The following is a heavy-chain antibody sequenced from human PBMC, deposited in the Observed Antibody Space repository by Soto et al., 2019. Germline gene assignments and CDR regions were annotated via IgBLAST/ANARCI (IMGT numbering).Heavy chain of an antibody. CDR2: IYPGDSDT. V-gene: IGHV5-51*01. D-gene: IGHD2-2*01. J-gene: IGHJ4*02. CDR1: GYIFTKFW. CDR3: ARLGAYCSSTTCYVDY. Sequence: EVQLVQSGAELIQPGESLKISCQGSGYIFTKFWIGWVRQMPGKGLEWMGIIYPGDSDTRYSPSFQGQVTISADKSISSAYLQWSGLKPSDTAIYYCARLGAYCSSTTCYVDYWGQGTLVTVAS.